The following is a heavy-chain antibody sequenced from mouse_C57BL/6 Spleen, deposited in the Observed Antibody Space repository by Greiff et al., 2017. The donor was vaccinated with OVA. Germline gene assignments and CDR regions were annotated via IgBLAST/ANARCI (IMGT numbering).Heavy chain of an antibody. CDR3: ARPPYGSSPYFDY. Sequence: DVMLVESGGDLVKPGGSLKLSCAASGFTFSSYGMSWVRQTPDKRLEWVATISSGGSYTYYPDSVKGRFTISRDNAKNTLYLQMSSLKSEDTAMYYCARPPYGSSPYFDYWGQGTTLTVSS. CDR1: GFTFSSYG. D-gene: IGHD1-1*01. CDR2: ISSGGSYT. V-gene: IGHV5-6*02. J-gene: IGHJ2*01.